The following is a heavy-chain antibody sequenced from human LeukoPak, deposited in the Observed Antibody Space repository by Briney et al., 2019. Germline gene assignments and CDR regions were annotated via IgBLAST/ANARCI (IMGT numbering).Heavy chain of an antibody. Sequence: PSETLSLTCTVSGASITSYYWSWIRQPPGKGLEYIGFIFYSGNTNYNPSLKSRVTISVDMSKNQFSLKLNSVTAADTAVYYCARVVYYYDSSGYSPGFQHWGQGTLVTVSS. D-gene: IGHD3-22*01. CDR2: IFYSGNT. V-gene: IGHV4-59*01. CDR1: GASITSYY. J-gene: IGHJ1*01. CDR3: ARVVYYYDSSGYSPGFQH.